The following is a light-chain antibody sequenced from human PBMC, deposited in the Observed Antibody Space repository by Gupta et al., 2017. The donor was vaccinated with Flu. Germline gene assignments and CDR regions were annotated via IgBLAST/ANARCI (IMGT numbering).Light chain of an antibody. V-gene: IGLV2-14*01. CDR1: SNDVGGYNF. CDR3: CSDTTSYTLV. Sequence: QSALTQPASVSGSPGQSITISCTGTSNDVGGYNFVSWYQQHPGKAPRLLIYEVSNRPSGVSNRFSGSKSGNTASLTISGLQAEDEGNYYCCSDTTSYTLVFGGGTKLTVL. CDR2: EVS. J-gene: IGLJ3*02.